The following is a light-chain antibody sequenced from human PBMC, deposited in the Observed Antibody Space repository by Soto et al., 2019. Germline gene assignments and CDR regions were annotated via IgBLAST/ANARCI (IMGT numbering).Light chain of an antibody. CDR2: AAS. V-gene: IGKV1-39*01. J-gene: IGKJ3*01. CDR1: QSISSY. CDR3: QQSYSTPQ. Sequence: DIQMTQSPSSLSASVGDRVTITCRASQSISSYLNWYQQKPGKAPKLLIYAASSLQSGVPSRFSGSGSGTDFALTISSLQPEDFATYYCQQSYSTPQFGLGTKVDIK.